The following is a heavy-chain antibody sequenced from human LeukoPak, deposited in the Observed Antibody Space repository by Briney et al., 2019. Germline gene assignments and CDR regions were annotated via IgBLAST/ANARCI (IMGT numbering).Heavy chain of an antibody. J-gene: IGHJ4*02. CDR2: ISYDGSNK. D-gene: IGHD3-22*01. CDR1: GFSFSNYG. V-gene: IGHV3-30*19. CDR3: AGGRTMIFGSTL. Sequence: AGGSLRLSCAASGFSFSNYGMHWVRQAPGKGLEWVAVISYDGSNKYYADSVKGRFTISRDNSKNTLYLQMNSLRAEDTAVYYCAGGRTMIFGSTLWGQGTLVTVSS.